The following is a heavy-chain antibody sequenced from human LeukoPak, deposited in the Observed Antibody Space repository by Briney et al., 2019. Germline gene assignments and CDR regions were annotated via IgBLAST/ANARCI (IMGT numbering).Heavy chain of an antibody. CDR3: ARSSSFDVFDI. J-gene: IGHJ3*02. D-gene: IGHD6-13*01. Sequence: ASVKVSCKASGYTFTSYDINWVRQATGQGLEWMGWMNPNSGNTGYAQKFQGRVTMTRDTSTSTVYMELSSLRSEDTAVYYCARSSSFDVFDIWGQGTMVTVSS. CDR2: MNPNSGNT. CDR1: GYTFTSYD. V-gene: IGHV1-8*01.